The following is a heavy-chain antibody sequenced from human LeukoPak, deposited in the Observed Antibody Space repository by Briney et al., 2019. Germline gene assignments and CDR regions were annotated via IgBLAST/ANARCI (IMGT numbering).Heavy chain of an antibody. CDR1: GGSISSSSYY. CDR3: AREEREGVISDY. Sequence: PLETLSLTCTVSGGSISSSSYYWGWIRQPPGKGLEWIGSIYHSGSTYYNPSLKSRVTISVDTSKNQFSLKLSSVTAADTAVYYCAREEREGVISDYWGQGTLVTVSS. CDR2: IYHSGST. D-gene: IGHD2-21*01. J-gene: IGHJ4*02. V-gene: IGHV4-39*07.